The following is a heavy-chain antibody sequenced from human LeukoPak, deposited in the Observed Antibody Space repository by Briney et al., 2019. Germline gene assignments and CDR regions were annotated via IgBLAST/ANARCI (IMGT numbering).Heavy chain of an antibody. V-gene: IGHV1-69*13. Sequence: SVKVSCKASGGTFSSYAISWVRQAPGQGLEWMGGIIPIFGTANYAQKFQGRVTITADESTSTAYMELSSLRPEDTAVYYCARERAAITIFGLNYWGQGTLVTVSS. CDR1: GGTFSSYA. J-gene: IGHJ4*02. D-gene: IGHD3-3*01. CDR2: IIPIFGTA. CDR3: ARERAAITIFGLNY.